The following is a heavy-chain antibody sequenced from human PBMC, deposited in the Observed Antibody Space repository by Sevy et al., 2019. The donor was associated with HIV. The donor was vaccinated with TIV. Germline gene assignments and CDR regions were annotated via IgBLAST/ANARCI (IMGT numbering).Heavy chain of an antibody. J-gene: IGHJ4*02. V-gene: IGHV4-39*01. D-gene: IGHD2-8*01. Sequence: SETLSLTCTVSGGSISSSSYYWGWIRQPPGKGLEWIGSIYYSGSTYYNPSLKSRVTISVDTSTNQFSLKLSSVTAADTAVYYCARLGYCTNGVCYYFDYWGQGTLVTVSS. CDR3: ARLGYCTNGVCYYFDY. CDR1: GGSISSSSYY. CDR2: IYYSGST.